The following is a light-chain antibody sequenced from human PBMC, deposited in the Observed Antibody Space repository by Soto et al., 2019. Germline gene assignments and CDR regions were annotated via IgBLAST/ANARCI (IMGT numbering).Light chain of an antibody. V-gene: IGKV1-5*01. CDR1: QSVSMW. Sequence: DTQMTQSPSTLSASVGDRVTITCRASQSVSMWLAWFQQKPGKAPRLLIYGASDLESGVPSRFSGSGSGTEFTLTISSLQPEDAANYYCQQYNTYLTWTFGQGTKVDIX. J-gene: IGKJ1*01. CDR2: GAS. CDR3: QQYNTYLTWT.